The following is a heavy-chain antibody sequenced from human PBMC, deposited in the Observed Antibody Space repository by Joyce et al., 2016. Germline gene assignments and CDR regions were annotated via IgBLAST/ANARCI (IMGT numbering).Heavy chain of an antibody. CDR3: ARRGGATRGEYYGLDV. D-gene: IGHD2/OR15-2a*01. CDR1: GITFSSSG. J-gene: IGHJ6*02. V-gene: IGHV3-33*01. CDR2: IWSDGNEI. Sequence: GITFSSSGMHWVRQAPGKGLEWVAMIWSDGNEIHYSDYVKGRFTISRDNSKNTLYLQMNSLRVEDTAVYYCARRGGATRGEYYGLDVWGQGTTVTVS.